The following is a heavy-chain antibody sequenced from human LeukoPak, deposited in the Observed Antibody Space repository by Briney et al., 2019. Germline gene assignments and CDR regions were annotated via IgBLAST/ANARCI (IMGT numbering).Heavy chain of an antibody. J-gene: IGHJ3*02. D-gene: IGHD6-19*01. V-gene: IGHV1-46*01. Sequence: VASVKVSCKASGYTFTSYYMHWVRQAPGQGLEWMGIINPSGGSTSYAQKFQGRVTMTRDTSTSTVYMELSSLRSEDTAVYYCAKAVPQWPRMYAFDIWGQGTMVTVSS. CDR2: INPSGGST. CDR3: AKAVPQWPRMYAFDI. CDR1: GYTFTSYY.